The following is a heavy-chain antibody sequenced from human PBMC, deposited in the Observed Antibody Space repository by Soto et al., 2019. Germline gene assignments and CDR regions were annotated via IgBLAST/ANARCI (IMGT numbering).Heavy chain of an antibody. CDR3: ARDPTYYYGSGSYYIYYGMDV. CDR1: GFTFSSYS. CDR2: ISGSSSTI. Sequence: EVQLVESGGGLVQPGGSLRLSCAASGFTFSSYSMNWVRQAPGKGLEWVSYISGSSSTIYYADSVKGRFTISRDNAKNSLYLQMNSLRDEDTAVYYCARDPTYYYGSGSYYIYYGMDVWGQGTTVTVSS. V-gene: IGHV3-48*02. D-gene: IGHD3-10*01. J-gene: IGHJ6*02.